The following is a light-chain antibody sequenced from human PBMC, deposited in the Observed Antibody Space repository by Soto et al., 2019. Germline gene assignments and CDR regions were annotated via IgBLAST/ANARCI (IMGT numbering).Light chain of an antibody. J-gene: IGLJ2*01. CDR1: SSNIGAGYD. V-gene: IGLV1-40*01. CDR3: LSFDSSLSVG. Sequence: QSVLTQPTSVSGAPGQRVTISCTGSSSNIGAGYDVHWYQPLPGRAPKLLIYGNTNRPSGVPDRFSGSKSGTSASLAITGLQAEDEADYYCLSFDSSLSVGFGGGTKLTVL. CDR2: GNT.